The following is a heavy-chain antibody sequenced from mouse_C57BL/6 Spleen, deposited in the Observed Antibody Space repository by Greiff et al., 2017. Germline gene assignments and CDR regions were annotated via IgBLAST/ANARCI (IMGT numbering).Heavy chain of an antibody. CDR2: IDPSDSET. V-gene: IGHV1-52*01. CDR3: ARGDYYGSSYGWAY. Sequence: QVQLQQPGAELVRPGSSVKLSCKASGYTFTSYWMHWVKQRPIQGLEWIGNIDPSDSETHYNQKFKDKATLTVDKSSSTAYMQLSSLTSEDSAVYYCARGDYYGSSYGWAYWGQGTLVTVSA. CDR1: GYTFTSYW. D-gene: IGHD1-1*01. J-gene: IGHJ3*01.